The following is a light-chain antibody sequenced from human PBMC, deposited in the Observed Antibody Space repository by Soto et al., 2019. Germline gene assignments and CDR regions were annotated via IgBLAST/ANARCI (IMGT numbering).Light chain of an antibody. Sequence: QSALTQPASVSGSPGQSITISCTGTSSDVGSYNLVSWYQQHPGKAPKLMIYEGSKRPSGVPNRFSGSKSGNTASLTISGLQAEDEVDYYCGSYAGSITFDVFGTGTKVTVL. CDR3: GSYAGSITFDV. CDR2: EGS. CDR1: SSDVGSYNL. V-gene: IGLV2-23*03. J-gene: IGLJ1*01.